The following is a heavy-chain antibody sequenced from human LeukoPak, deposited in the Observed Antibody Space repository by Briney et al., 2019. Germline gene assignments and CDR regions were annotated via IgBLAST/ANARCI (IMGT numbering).Heavy chain of an antibody. D-gene: IGHD2-21*02. V-gene: IGHV5-51*01. CDR1: GYTFTSYW. Sequence: GESLKISCQGSGYTFTSYWIGWVRQMPVKGLEWMGSIYPGDSDTKYSPSFQGQVTISVDKSTNTAYLQWKSLKASDTAMYYCVRGDVVRGVSWFDSWGQGALVTVSS. CDR3: VRGDVVRGVSWFDS. CDR2: IYPGDSDT. J-gene: IGHJ5*01.